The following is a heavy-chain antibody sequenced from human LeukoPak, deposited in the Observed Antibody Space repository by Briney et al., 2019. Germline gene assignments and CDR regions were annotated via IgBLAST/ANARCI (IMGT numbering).Heavy chain of an antibody. D-gene: IGHD6-6*01. Sequence: PGGSLRLSCATSQFKFNNYGMTWVRQAPGKGLEWVSSITGSGSRAQYADSVQGRFTISRDNSKNTLYLQMNSLRAEDTAVYYCAKGLSIAAQTYYFDYWGQGTLVTVSS. CDR3: AKGLSIAAQTYYFDY. V-gene: IGHV3-23*01. CDR2: ITGSGSRA. J-gene: IGHJ4*02. CDR1: QFKFNNYG.